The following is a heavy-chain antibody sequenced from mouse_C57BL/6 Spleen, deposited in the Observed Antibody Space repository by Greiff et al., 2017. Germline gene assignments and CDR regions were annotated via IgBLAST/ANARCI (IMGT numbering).Heavy chain of an antibody. Sequence: VQLQQSGPELVKPGASVKFSCKASGYAFSSSGMNWVKQRPGKGLEWIGRIYPGDGDTNYNGKFKGKATVTADKASSTAYMQLSSLTSEDSAVYFCARSGTVVADYYAMDYWGQGTSVTVSS. D-gene: IGHD1-1*01. J-gene: IGHJ4*01. CDR2: IYPGDGDT. CDR3: ARSGTVVADYYAMDY. CDR1: GYAFSSSG. V-gene: IGHV1-82*01.